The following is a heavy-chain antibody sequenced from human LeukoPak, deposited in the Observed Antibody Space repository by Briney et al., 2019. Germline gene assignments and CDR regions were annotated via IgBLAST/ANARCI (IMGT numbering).Heavy chain of an antibody. V-gene: IGHV3-66*01. CDR2: IYSGGST. CDR3: AREAENYGLPFDI. J-gene: IGHJ3*02. CDR1: GFTVSSNY. Sequence: GGSLRLSCAASGFTVSSNYMSWIRQAPGKGLEWVSLIYSGGSTYYADSVKGRFTISRDNTKNTLYLQMNSLRAEDTAVYYCAREAENYGLPFDIWDQGTMVTVSS. D-gene: IGHD3-10*01.